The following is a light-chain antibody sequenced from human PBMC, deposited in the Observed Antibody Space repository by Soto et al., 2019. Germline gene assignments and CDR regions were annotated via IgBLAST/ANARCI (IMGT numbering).Light chain of an antibody. CDR1: QDIANY. J-gene: IGKJ2*01. V-gene: IGKV1-33*01. CDR3: QQYDNLPYT. CDR2: EPS. Sequence: DIQMTQSPSSLSASVGDRVTITCQASQDIANYLIWHQHKPWKAPKLMIHEPSNLKTGVPARFSGSGSGTDFAFTITSLQPDDIGTYYCQQYDNLPYTFGQGTKLEIK.